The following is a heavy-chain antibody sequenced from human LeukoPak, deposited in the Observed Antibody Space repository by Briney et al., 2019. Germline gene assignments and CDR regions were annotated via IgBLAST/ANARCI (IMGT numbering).Heavy chain of an antibody. CDR2: ISGSGGST. D-gene: IGHD1-14*01. V-gene: IGHV3-23*01. J-gene: IGHJ4*02. Sequence: GGSLRLSCAASGFIFSSYAMSWVRQAPGKGLEWVSAISGSGGSTYYADSVKGRFTISRDNSKNTLYLQMNSLRAEDTAVYYCAKDQRGGWYNPVLDYWGQGTLVTVSS. CDR1: GFIFSSYA. CDR3: AKDQRGGWYNPVLDY.